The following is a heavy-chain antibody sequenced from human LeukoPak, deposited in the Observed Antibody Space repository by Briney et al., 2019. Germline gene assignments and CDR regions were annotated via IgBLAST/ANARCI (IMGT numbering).Heavy chain of an antibody. D-gene: IGHD4-23*01. CDR2: IYSSGST. Sequence: PSETLSLTCTVSGGPIISYYWSWIQQPPGKKLEYIGYIYSSGSTNYNPSLKSRVTISVDTSKNQFSLKLSSVTAADTAVYYCARVADYTVVQLNEAFDIWGQGTMVTVSS. J-gene: IGHJ3*02. V-gene: IGHV4-59*01. CDR1: GGPIISYY. CDR3: ARVADYTVVQLNEAFDI.